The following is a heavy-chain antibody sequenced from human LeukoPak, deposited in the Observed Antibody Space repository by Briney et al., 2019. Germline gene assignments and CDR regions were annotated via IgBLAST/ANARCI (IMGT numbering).Heavy chain of an antibody. CDR1: GFTFSSYG. V-gene: IGHV3-30*18. CDR3: AKIPWYYDSSGYSLDY. Sequence: GGSLRLSCAASGFTFSSYGMHWVRQAPGKGLEWVAVISYGGSNKYYADSAKGRFTISRDNSKNTLYLQMNSLRAEDTAVYYCAKIPWYYDSSGYSLDYWGQGTLVTVSS. J-gene: IGHJ4*02. D-gene: IGHD3-22*01. CDR2: ISYGGSNK.